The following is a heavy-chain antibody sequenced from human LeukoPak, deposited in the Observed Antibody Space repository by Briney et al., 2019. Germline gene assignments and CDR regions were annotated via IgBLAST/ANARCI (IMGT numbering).Heavy chain of an antibody. J-gene: IGHJ4*02. CDR3: ARDNLVGNSRQVLAY. CDR2: ISSSGRTT. CDR1: GFTFSSYE. V-gene: IGHV3-48*03. D-gene: IGHD2-8*02. Sequence: PGGSLRLSSSASGFTFSSYEMNRVRQAPGKGLEWVSYISSSGRTTYYGDSVKGRFTVSRDNAKNSLYLQMNSLRAEDTALYYCARDNLVGNSRQVLAYWGQGTLVTVSS.